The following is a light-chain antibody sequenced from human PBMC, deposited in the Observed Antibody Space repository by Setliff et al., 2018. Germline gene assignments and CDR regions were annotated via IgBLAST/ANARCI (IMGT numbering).Light chain of an antibody. Sequence: QSALTQPAFVSGSPGQSITISCTGTSSDVGGYDFVSWYQQHPGKAPKLMIFDVLNRPSGVSDRFSGSKSGDTASLTITGLQAEDEADYYCSSYTSSSTLFGTGTKVTVL. CDR1: SSDVGGYDF. CDR3: SSYTSSSTL. V-gene: IGLV2-14*03. J-gene: IGLJ1*01. CDR2: DVL.